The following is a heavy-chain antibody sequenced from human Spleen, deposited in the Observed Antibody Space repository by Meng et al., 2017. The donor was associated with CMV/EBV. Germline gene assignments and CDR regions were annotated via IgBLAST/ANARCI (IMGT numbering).Heavy chain of an antibody. CDR1: GFTFSVYS. CDR2: ISSSSSFI. D-gene: IGHD3-10*01. CDR3: AKDRLGGSDFFDY. Sequence: GESLKISCAASGFTFSVYSMIWVRQAPGKGLEWVSSISSSSSFISYVDSVKGRFTISRDNSKNTLYVQMNSLRAEDTALYYCAKDRLGGSDFFDYWGQGTLVTVSS. V-gene: IGHV3-21*04. J-gene: IGHJ4*02.